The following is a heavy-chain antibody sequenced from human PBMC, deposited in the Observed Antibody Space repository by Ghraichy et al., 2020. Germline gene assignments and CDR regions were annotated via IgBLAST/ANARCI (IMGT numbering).Heavy chain of an antibody. D-gene: IGHD3-16*01. Sequence: GGSLRLSCAASGFTFSSSAMSWVRQAPGKGLEWVSAISGRGDRTNYADSVKGRFTISRDNSKNTLDLQMNSLRAEDTAVYYCAKDGGWDSIWGSPDYWGQGILVTVSS. CDR3: AKDGGWDSIWGSPDY. V-gene: IGHV3-23*01. CDR2: ISGRGDRT. J-gene: IGHJ4*02. CDR1: GFTFSSSA.